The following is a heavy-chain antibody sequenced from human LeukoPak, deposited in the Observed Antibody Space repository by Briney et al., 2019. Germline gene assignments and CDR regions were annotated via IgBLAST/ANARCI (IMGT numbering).Heavy chain of an antibody. CDR1: GFTFSSYS. CDR2: ISSSSSTI. CDR3: AKEPGYNYGGWDVFDI. V-gene: IGHV3-48*01. Sequence: PGGSLRLSCAASGFTFSSYSMNWVRQAPGKGLEWVSYISSSSSTIYYADSVKGRFTISRDNAKNSLYLQMNSLRAEDTAVYYCAKEPGYNYGGWDVFDIWGQGTMVTVSS. J-gene: IGHJ3*02. D-gene: IGHD5-18*01.